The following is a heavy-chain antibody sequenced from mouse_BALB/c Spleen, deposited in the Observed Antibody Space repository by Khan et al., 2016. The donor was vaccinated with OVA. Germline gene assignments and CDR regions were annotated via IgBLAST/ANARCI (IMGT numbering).Heavy chain of an antibody. CDR3: ARSGYGNPFAY. D-gene: IGHD2-1*01. V-gene: IGHV1S81*02. Sequence: QFQLQQPGAELGKPGASVKISCKASGYTFTSYYLYWVKQRPGQGLEWIGGINPSNGVSHFNEKFKSKATLTVDKSSSTAYMQLNSLTSEDSAVYYCARSGYGNPFAYWGQGTLVTVST. CDR1: GYTFTSYY. J-gene: IGHJ3*01. CDR2: INPSNGVS.